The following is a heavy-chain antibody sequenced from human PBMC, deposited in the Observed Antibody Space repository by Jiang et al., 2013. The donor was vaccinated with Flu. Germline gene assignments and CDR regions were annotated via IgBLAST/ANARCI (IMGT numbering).Heavy chain of an antibody. D-gene: IGHD2-2*01. CDR3: AHSRRKESKTRTVDQPRIQNWYFDL. CDR1: GFSLSTSGVG. V-gene: IGHV2-5*01. CDR2: IYWNDDK. Sequence: QTLTLTCTFSGFSLSTSGVGVGWIRQPPGKALEWLALIYWNDDKRYSPSLKSRLTITKDTSKNQVVLTMTNMDPVDTATYYCAHSRRKESKTRTVDQPRIQNWYFDLWGRGTLVTVSS. J-gene: IGHJ2*01.